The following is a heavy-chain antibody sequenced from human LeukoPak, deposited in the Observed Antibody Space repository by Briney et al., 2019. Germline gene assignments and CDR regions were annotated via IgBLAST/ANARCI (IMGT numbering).Heavy chain of an antibody. J-gene: IGHJ5*02. CDR2: MNPNSGNT. Sequence: ASVKVSCKASGYTFITYGISWVRQAPGQGLEWMGWMNPNSGNTGCAQKFQGRLTMTTDTSTSTAYMELRSLRSDDTALYFCARDRGRQKWFQGFDPWGQGTLVTVSS. CDR3: ARDRGRQKWFQGFDP. D-gene: IGHD3-22*01. CDR1: GYTFITYG. V-gene: IGHV1-18*01.